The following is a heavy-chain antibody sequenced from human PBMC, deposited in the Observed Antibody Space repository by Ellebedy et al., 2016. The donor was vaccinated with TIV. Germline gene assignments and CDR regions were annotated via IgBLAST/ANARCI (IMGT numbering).Heavy chain of an antibody. V-gene: IGHV5-10-1*01. J-gene: IGHJ4*02. D-gene: IGHD6-13*01. CDR2: IDPSDSYT. Sequence: GGSLKISXKGSGYSFTSYWISWVRQMPGKGLEWMGRIDPSDSYTNYSPSFQGHVTISADKSISTAYLQWSSLKASDTAMYYCARVAFSADYSSSWYAPYYFDYWGQGTLVTVSS. CDR3: ARVAFSADYSSSWYAPYYFDY. CDR1: GYSFTSYW.